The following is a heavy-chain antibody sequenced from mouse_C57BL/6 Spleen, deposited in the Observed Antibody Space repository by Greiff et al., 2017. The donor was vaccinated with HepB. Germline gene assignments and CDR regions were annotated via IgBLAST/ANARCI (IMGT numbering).Heavy chain of an antibody. J-gene: IGHJ3*01. Sequence: VQLQQSGPELVKPGASVKIPCKASGYTFTDYNMDWVKQSHGKSLEWIGYINPNNGGTIYNQKFKGKATLTLDKSSSTAYMEIRSLTSEDTAVYYCVLRLKNGFAYWGQGTLVTVSA. V-gene: IGHV1-18*01. CDR3: VLRLKNGFAY. D-gene: IGHD2-12*01. CDR2: INPNNGGT. CDR1: GYTFTDYN.